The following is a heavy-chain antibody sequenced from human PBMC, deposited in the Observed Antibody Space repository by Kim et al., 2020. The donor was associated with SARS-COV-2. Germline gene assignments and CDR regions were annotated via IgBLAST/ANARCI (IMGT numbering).Heavy chain of an antibody. Sequence: GGSLRLSCAASGFTVSSNYMSWVRQAPGKGLEWVSVIYSGGSTYYADSVKGRFTISRDNSKNTLYLQMNSLRAEDTAVYYCARVSSGWYFLDYWGQGTLVTVSS. CDR3: ARVSSGWYFLDY. CDR2: IYSGGST. J-gene: IGHJ4*02. D-gene: IGHD6-19*01. CDR1: GFTVSSNY. V-gene: IGHV3-53*01.